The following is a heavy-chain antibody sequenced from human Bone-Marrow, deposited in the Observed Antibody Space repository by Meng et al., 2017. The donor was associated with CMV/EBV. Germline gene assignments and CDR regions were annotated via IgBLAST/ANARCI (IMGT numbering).Heavy chain of an antibody. Sequence: FSCKASGGTFSSYAISWVRQAPGQGLEWMGGIIPIFGTANYAQKFQGRVTITTDESTSTAYMELSSLRSEDTAVYYCARGPLGVYFDYWGQGTLVTVSS. V-gene: IGHV1-69*05. D-gene: IGHD3-16*01. J-gene: IGHJ4*02. CDR1: GGTFSSYA. CDR3: ARGPLGVYFDY. CDR2: IIPIFGTA.